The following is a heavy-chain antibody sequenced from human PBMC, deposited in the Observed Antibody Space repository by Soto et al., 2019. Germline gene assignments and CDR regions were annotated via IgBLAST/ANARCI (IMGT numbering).Heavy chain of an antibody. CDR1: GFTFSSYG. J-gene: IGHJ3*01. CDR3: AKDFSSGPSVLRGFDL. V-gene: IGHV3-30*18. Sequence: QVQLVESGGSVVQPGTSLRLSCAASGFTFSSYGIHWVRQAPGKGLEWVALISHDGSRKEYAESQKGRFTISRDNSKTPVYLQMNSLRFEDTAVYFCAKDFSSGPSVLRGFDLWGQGTVVTVSS. CDR2: ISHDGSRK. D-gene: IGHD1-26*01.